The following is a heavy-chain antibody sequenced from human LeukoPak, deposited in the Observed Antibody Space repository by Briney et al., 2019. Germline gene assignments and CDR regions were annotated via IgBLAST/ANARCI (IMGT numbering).Heavy chain of an antibody. D-gene: IGHD2-2*01. V-gene: IGHV3-30*04. CDR1: GFTFSSYA. CDR3: ARLFRVVVPAANTHFDY. J-gene: IGHJ4*02. CDR2: ISYDGNNK. Sequence: GGSLRLSCAASGFTFSSYAMHWVRQAAGKGPEWVAVISYDGNNKYYADSVKGRFTISRDNSKNTLYLQMNSLRAEDTAVYYCARLFRVVVPAANTHFDYWGQGTLVTVSS.